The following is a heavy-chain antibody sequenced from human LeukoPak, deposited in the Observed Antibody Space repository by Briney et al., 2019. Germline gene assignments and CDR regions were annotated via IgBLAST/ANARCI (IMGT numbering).Heavy chain of an antibody. V-gene: IGHV4-31*03. CDR3: ARLPFDTAMDY. CDR1: GGSISSGGYY. Sequence: SETLSLTCTVSGGSISSGGYYWSWIRQHPGKGLEWIGYIYYSGSTYYNPSLKSRVTISVGTSKNQFSLKLSSVTAADTAVYYCARLPFDTAMDYWGQGTLVTVSS. J-gene: IGHJ4*02. CDR2: IYYSGST. D-gene: IGHD5-18*01.